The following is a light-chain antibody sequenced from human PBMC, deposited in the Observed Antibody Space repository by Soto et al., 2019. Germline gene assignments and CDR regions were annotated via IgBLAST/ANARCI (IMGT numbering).Light chain of an antibody. CDR3: VSWDDSLSGLV. CDR1: SANIGNNY. V-gene: IGLV1-47*02. Sequence: QSVLTQPPSASGTPGQRVTISCSGRSANIGNNYVCWYQQLPGTAPKLLIYSNNQRPSGVPDRFSGSKSGTSASLAISGLLSEDEADYYCVSWDDSLSGLVFGTGTNLTVL. J-gene: IGLJ1*01. CDR2: SNN.